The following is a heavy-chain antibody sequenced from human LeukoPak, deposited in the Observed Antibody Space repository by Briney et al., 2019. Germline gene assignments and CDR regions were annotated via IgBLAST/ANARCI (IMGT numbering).Heavy chain of an antibody. D-gene: IGHD3-10*01. V-gene: IGHV4-34*01. Sequence: SETLSLTCAVYGGSFSGYYWSWIRQPPGKGLEWIGEINHSGSTNYNPSLKSRVTISVDTSKNQFSLKLSSVTAADTAVYYCAKEYRRLWFGLSAFDIWGQGTVVTVSS. CDR1: GGSFSGYY. CDR3: AKEYRRLWFGLSAFDI. CDR2: INHSGST. J-gene: IGHJ3*02.